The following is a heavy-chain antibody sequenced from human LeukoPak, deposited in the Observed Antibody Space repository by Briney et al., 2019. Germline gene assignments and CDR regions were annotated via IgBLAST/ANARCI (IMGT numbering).Heavy chain of an antibody. V-gene: IGHV1-2*02. J-gene: IGHJ4*02. CDR1: GYTFTGYY. D-gene: IGHD3-22*01. CDR2: INPNSGGT. CDR3: ARGGSRYYDSSGYYYDY. Sequence: ASVTVSCKASGYTFTGYYMHWVRQAPGQGLEWMGWINPNSGGTNYAQKFQGRVTMTRDTSISTAYMELSRLRSDDTAVYYCARGGSRYYDSSGYYYDYWGQGTLVTVSS.